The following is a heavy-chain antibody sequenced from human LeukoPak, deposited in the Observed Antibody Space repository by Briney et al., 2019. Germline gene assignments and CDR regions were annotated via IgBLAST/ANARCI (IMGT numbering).Heavy chain of an antibody. V-gene: IGHV3-30*02. CDR2: IRYDGSKK. J-gene: IGHJ5*02. Sequence: TGGALRLSFAAAGFTLSSYGMHRVRQAPGKGLGWVALIRYDGSKKDYADSVKGRFTISRDNSKNTLYLQMNSLRAEDTALYYCARNRVSLNPWGQGTLVTVSS. D-gene: IGHD3-16*02. CDR3: ARNRVSLNP. CDR1: GFTLSSYG.